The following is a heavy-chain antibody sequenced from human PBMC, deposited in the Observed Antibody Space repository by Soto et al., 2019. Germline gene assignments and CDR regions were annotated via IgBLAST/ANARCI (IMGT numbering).Heavy chain of an antibody. CDR2: IIPIFGTA. J-gene: IGHJ6*01. Sequence: ASVKVSCKASGGTFSSYAISWVRQAPGQGLEWMGGIIPIFGTANYAQKFQGRVTITADESTSTAYMELSSLRSEDTAVYYCGRDPSQEKQQLATDHYYYGRDVRGQGNTGIVLL. V-gene: IGHV1-69*13. CDR3: GRDPSQEKQQLATDHYYYGRDV. CDR1: GGTFSSYA. D-gene: IGHD6-13*01.